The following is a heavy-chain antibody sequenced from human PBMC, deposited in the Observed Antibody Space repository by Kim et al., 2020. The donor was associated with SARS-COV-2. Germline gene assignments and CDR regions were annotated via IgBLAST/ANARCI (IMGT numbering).Heavy chain of an antibody. J-gene: IGHJ4*02. V-gene: IGHV3-11*06. Sequence: SRSSSNNYADSEKGRFTITRDNAKNSLYLQMSSLRAEDTAVYYCARDNYWGQGTLVTVSS. CDR3: ARDNY. CDR2: SRSSSN.